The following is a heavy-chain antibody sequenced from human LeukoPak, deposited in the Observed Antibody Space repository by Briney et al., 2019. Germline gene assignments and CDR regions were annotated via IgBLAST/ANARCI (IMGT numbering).Heavy chain of an antibody. J-gene: IGHJ5*02. CDR2: INPNSGGT. D-gene: IGHD3-9*01. CDR3: ARDRPHYDILTGAIAHNWFDP. Sequence: ASVKVSCKASGYTFTGYYMHWVRQAPGQGLEWMGWINPNSGGTNYAQKFQGRVTMTRDTSISTAYMELSRLRSDDTAVYYCARDRPHYDILTGAIAHNWFDPWGQGTLVTVSS. V-gene: IGHV1-2*02. CDR1: GYTFTGYY.